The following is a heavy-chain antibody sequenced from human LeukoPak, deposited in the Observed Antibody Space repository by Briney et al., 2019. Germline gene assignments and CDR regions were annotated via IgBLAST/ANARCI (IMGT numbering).Heavy chain of an antibody. Sequence: GGSLRLSCAASGFTFSSYTMNWVRQPPGKGLEWVSSITISSRYIYHADSVKGRFTISRDNAKNSLYLQMNSLRAEDTAVYYCARDYGGNSDYWGQGTLVTVSS. D-gene: IGHD4-23*01. CDR2: ITISSRYI. CDR3: ARDYGGNSDY. J-gene: IGHJ4*02. V-gene: IGHV3-21*01. CDR1: GFTFSSYT.